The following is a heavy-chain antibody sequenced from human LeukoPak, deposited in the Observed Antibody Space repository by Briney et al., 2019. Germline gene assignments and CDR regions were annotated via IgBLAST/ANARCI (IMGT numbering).Heavy chain of an antibody. V-gene: IGHV4-61*10. CDR1: GGSISSGSYF. CDR2: INHSGST. J-gene: IGHJ4*02. CDR3: ARPYDSSGYYPGDY. Sequence: SETLSLTCTVSGGSISSGSYFWSWIRQPAGKGLEWIGEINHSGSTNYNPSLKSRVTISVDTSKNQFSLKLSSVTAADTAVYYCARPYDSSGYYPGDYWGQGTLVTVSS. D-gene: IGHD3-22*01.